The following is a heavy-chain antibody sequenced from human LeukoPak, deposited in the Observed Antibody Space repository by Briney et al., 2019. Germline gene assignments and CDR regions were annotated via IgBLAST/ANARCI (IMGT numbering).Heavy chain of an antibody. CDR3: ARDRSRNYSCDY. J-gene: IGHJ4*02. CDR1: GFSVSNNY. V-gene: IGHV3-66*01. CDR2: IYSGGST. Sequence: PGGSLRLSCAASGFSVSNNYMSWVRQAPGKGLEWVSVIYSGGSTFYADSVKGRFTISRDNSKNTLYLQMSSLRTEDTAVYYCARDRSRNYSCDYWGQGTLVSVSS. D-gene: IGHD2-2*01.